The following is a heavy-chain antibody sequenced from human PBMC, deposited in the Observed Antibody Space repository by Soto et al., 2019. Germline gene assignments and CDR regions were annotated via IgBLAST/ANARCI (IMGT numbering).Heavy chain of an antibody. D-gene: IGHD3-3*01. Sequence: PGGSLRLSCAASGFTFSDYYMSWIRQAPGKGLEWVSYISSSGSTIYYADSVKGRFTISRDNAKNSLYLQMNSLRAEDTAVYYCARRLSYYDFWSGPLDAFDIWGQGTMVTVSS. CDR1: GFTFSDYY. CDR2: ISSSGSTI. J-gene: IGHJ3*02. V-gene: IGHV3-11*01. CDR3: ARRLSYYDFWSGPLDAFDI.